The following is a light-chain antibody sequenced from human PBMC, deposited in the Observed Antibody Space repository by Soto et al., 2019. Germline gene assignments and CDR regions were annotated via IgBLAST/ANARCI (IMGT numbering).Light chain of an antibody. CDR2: GAS. CDR1: QSVSSNY. J-gene: IGKJ1*01. CDR3: QQYGSSPWT. Sequence: EILLTQSPGTLSLSPGERATLSCRASQSVSSNYLAWYQQKPGQAPRLLIYGASSRATGIPDRFSGSGSGTDFTLTISRLEPEDFAVYYCQQYGSSPWTFGQGTEVEIK. V-gene: IGKV3-20*01.